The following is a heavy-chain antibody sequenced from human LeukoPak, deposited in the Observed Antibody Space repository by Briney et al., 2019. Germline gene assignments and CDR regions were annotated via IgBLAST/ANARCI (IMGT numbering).Heavy chain of an antibody. V-gene: IGHV4-34*01. D-gene: IGHD1-26*01. J-gene: IGHJ4*02. CDR2: INHSGST. Sequence: SETLSLTCAVYGGSFSGYYWSWIRQPPGKGLEWIGEINHSGSTNYNPSLKSRVTISVDTSKNQFSLKLNSVTAADTAVYYCASGIATWVYWGQGTLVTVSS. CDR3: ASGIATWVY. CDR1: GGSFSGYY.